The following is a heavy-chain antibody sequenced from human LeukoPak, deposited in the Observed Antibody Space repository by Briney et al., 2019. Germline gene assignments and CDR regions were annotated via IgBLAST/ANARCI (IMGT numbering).Heavy chain of an antibody. CDR2: IYYSGST. V-gene: IGHV4-4*02. Sequence: NPSGTLSLTCAVSGGSISSSNWWSWVRQPPGKGLEWIGEIYYSGSTNYNPSLKSRVTISVDKSKNQFSLKLSSVTAADTAVYYCARGLYSGYDYYFDYWGQGTLVTVSS. J-gene: IGHJ4*02. CDR1: GGSISSSNW. D-gene: IGHD5-12*01. CDR3: ARGLYSGYDYYFDY.